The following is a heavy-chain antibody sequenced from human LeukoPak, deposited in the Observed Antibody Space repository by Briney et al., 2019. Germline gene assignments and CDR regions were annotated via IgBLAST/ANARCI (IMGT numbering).Heavy chain of an antibody. CDR3: TTRIATAGTRRFDY. Sequence: GGSLRLSCAASGFTFSNAWMSWVRQAPGKGLELVGRIKSKTDGGTTDYAAPVKGRFTISRDDSKNTLYLQMNSLKTEDTAVYYCTTRIATAGTRRFDYWGQGTLVTVSS. V-gene: IGHV3-15*01. CDR2: IKSKTDGGTT. CDR1: GFTFSNAW. D-gene: IGHD6-13*01. J-gene: IGHJ4*02.